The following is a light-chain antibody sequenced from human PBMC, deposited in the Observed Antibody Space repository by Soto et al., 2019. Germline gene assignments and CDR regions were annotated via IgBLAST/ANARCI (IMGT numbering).Light chain of an antibody. CDR3: QQSTNWPPWT. CDR2: DAS. J-gene: IGKJ1*01. Sequence: ELVLTQSPATLSLSPGERATFSCKASQSVGTSSAWFQQKPGQAPTLLIYDASVRATGIPARFSASASGTDYTHTISRLQPEDIGMYYCQQSTNWPPWTFGRGTRVQI. CDR1: QSVGTS. V-gene: IGKV3-11*01.